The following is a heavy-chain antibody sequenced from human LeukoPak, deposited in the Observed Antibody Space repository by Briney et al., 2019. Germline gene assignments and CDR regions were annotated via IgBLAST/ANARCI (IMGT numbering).Heavy chain of an antibody. D-gene: IGHD5-18*01. CDR2: ISSSSSYI. CDR1: GFTFSSYS. V-gene: IGHV3-21*01. CDR3: ARGGYSYENDFDY. Sequence: GGSLRLSCAASGFTFSSYSMNWVRQAPGKGLEWVSSISSSSSYIYYADSVKGRFTISRDNAKNSLYLQMNSLRAEDTAVYYCARGGYSYENDFDYWGQGTLVTVSS. J-gene: IGHJ4*02.